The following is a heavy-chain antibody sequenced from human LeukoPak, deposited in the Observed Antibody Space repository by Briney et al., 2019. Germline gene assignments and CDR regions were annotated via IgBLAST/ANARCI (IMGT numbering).Heavy chain of an antibody. V-gene: IGHV4-34*01. D-gene: IGHD2-2*01. CDR3: ARGLCSSTSCYDYYYYYMDV. CDR1: GGSFSGYY. CDR2: INHSGSA. J-gene: IGHJ6*03. Sequence: SETLSLTCAVYGGSFSGYYWSWIRQPPGKGLEWIGEINHSGSANYNPSLKSRVTISVDTSKNQFSLKLSSVTAADTAVYYCARGLCSSTSCYDYYYYYMDVWGKGTTVTVSS.